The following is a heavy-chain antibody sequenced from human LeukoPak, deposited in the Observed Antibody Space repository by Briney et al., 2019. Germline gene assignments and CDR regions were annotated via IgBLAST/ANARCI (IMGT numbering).Heavy chain of an antibody. CDR1: GVSFSSHG. Sequence: GGSLRLSCAAYGVSFSSHGMHWVRQAPGKGLEWVLYISSGSSIIDYVDSVKGRFTISRDNAKNSLYLRMNSLRDEDTAAYYCARVYVWGSYRYVDYWGQGTLVAVSS. J-gene: IGHJ4*02. V-gene: IGHV3-48*02. CDR3: ARVYVWGSYRYVDY. D-gene: IGHD3-16*02. CDR2: ISSGSSII.